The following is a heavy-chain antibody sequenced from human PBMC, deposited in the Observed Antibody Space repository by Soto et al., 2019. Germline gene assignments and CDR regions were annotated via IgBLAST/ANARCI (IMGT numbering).Heavy chain of an antibody. CDR2: IYSGST. V-gene: IGHV4-39*01. CDR3: VTTRGIAVGGSFDH. D-gene: IGHD6-13*01. Sequence: PSETLSLTCTVSGGSISSSSSYWGWVRQPPGKGLEWMATIYSGSTYQNPSLKSRVTISVDTSKNQFSLKLSSVAAPDTAIYYCVTTRGIAVGGSFDHWGQGTLVTVS. CDR1: GGSISSSSSY. J-gene: IGHJ5*02.